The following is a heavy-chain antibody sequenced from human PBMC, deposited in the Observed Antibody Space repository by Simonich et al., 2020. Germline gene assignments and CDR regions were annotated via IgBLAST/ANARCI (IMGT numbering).Heavy chain of an antibody. D-gene: IGHD1-26*01. Sequence: EVQLLESGGGLVQPGGSLRLSCAASGFTFSSYAMSWVRQARGKGLEGVSAMRGSGGRTYYADSVKGRLTISRGKSKNTLYLQMNSLRAEDTAVYYCAKDSSLVGATDWFDPWGQGTLVTVSS. CDR2: MRGSGGRT. J-gene: IGHJ5*02. CDR1: GFTFSSYA. V-gene: IGHV3-23*01. CDR3: AKDSSLVGATDWFDP.